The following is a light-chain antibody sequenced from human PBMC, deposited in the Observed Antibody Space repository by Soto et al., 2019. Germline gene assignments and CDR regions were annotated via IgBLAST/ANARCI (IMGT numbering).Light chain of an antibody. J-gene: IGKJ4*01. CDR1: QGISSY. Sequence: RYPASVYPCAGDGSRMTFRASQGISSYLAWYQQKPGKAPKLLIYAASTLQSGVPSRFSGSGSGTDFTLTISCLQSEDFATYYCQQYNSYPLTFGRGTKVEI. CDR2: AAS. V-gene: IGKV1-8*01. CDR3: QQYNSYPLT.